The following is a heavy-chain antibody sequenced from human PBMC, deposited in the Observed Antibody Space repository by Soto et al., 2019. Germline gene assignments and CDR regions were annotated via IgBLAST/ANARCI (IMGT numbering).Heavy chain of an antibody. CDR2: IYYSGST. J-gene: IGHJ6*02. Sequence: SETLSLTCTVSGGSISSYYWSWIRQPPGKGLEWIGYIYYSGSTNYNPSLKGRVTISVDTSKNQFSLKLSSVTAADTAVYYCARHPSRRYYDSSGYYYPLVYGMDVWGQGTTVTVSS. V-gene: IGHV4-59*08. CDR3: ARHPSRRYYDSSGYYYPLVYGMDV. CDR1: GGSISSYY. D-gene: IGHD3-22*01.